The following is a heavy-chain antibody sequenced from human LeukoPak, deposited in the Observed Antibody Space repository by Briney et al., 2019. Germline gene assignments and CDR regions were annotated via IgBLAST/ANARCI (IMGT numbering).Heavy chain of an antibody. CDR1: GGSISSYY. J-gene: IGHJ5*02. V-gene: IGHV4-4*07. CDR2: IYTGGST. CDR3: AREYSSGWYARWFDP. D-gene: IGHD6-19*01. Sequence: SETLSLTCTASGGSISSYYWSWIRQPAGKGLEWIRRIYTGGSTNYNPSLKSRVTISVDTSKNQFSLKLSSVTAADTAVYYCAREYSSGWYARWFDPWGQGALVTVSS.